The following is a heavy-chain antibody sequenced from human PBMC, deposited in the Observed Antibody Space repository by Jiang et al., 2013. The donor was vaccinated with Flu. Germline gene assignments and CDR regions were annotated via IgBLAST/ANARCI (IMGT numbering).Heavy chain of an antibody. J-gene: IGHJ4*02. CDR3: ARREMATVALDY. V-gene: IGHV4-39*01. CDR2: IYYSGST. CDR1: GGSISSSSYY. Sequence: GSGLVKPSETLSLTCTVSGGSISSSSYYWGWIRQPPGKGLEWIGSIYYSGSTYYNPSLKSRVTISVDTSKNQFSLKLSSVTAADTAVYYCARREMATVALDYWGQGNPGHRLL. D-gene: IGHD5-24*01.